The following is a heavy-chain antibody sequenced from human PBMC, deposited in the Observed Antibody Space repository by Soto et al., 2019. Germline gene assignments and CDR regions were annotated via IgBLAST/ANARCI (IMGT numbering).Heavy chain of an antibody. J-gene: IGHJ4*02. CDR2: LYRTGST. CDR1: GGSFTSNNW. V-gene: IGHV4-4*02. Sequence: PSETLSLTCAVSGGSFTSNNWWTWVRQPPGQGLEWIGELYRTGSTNYNPSLKGRVTISLDKSENQFSLKVTSLTAADTAVYYCASRDPGTSVDYWGQGTLVTVSS. CDR3: ASRDPGTSVDY. D-gene: IGHD1-7*01.